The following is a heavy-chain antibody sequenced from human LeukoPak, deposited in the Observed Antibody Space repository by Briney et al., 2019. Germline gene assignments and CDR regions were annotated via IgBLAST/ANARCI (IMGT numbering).Heavy chain of an antibody. CDR2: IYYTGPT. Sequence: SETLSLTCTVSGVSISTSRYYWGWIRQPPGKGLEWIGNIYYTGPTYYNASLESRVTISLDTSKNQFSLKLSSVTAADTAVYYCARGRVTISVYYYYYMDVWGKGTTVTVSS. V-gene: IGHV4-39*07. J-gene: IGHJ6*03. CDR1: GVSISTSRYY. D-gene: IGHD4-17*01. CDR3: ARGRVTISVYYYYYMDV.